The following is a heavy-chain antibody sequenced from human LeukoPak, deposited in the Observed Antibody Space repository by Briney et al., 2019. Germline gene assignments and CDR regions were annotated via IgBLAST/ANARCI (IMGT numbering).Heavy chain of an antibody. D-gene: IGHD6-13*01. J-gene: IGHJ4*02. CDR3: ARGGAAAQGIQDY. Sequence: SVKVSRKASGGTFSSYAISWVRQAPGQGLEWMGGIIPIFGTANYAQKFQGRVTITADESTSTAYMELSSLRSEDTAVYYCARGGAAAQGIQDYWGQGTLVTVSS. CDR2: IIPIFGTA. V-gene: IGHV1-69*01. CDR1: GGTFSSYA.